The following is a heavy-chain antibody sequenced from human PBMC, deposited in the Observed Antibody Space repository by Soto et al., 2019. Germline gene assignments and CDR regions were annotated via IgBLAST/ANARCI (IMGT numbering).Heavy chain of an antibody. V-gene: IGHV3-9*01. D-gene: IGHD5-18*01. CDR3: AKALSGYTYGPFDY. CDR2: INWNSGSI. J-gene: IGHJ4*02. Sequence: GGSLRLSSAASGFTFDYYAMHLVRQAPGKGLEWVSGINWNSGSIGYADSVKGRFTISRDKAKNSLYLQMNSLRTEDTALYYCAKALSGYTYGPFDYWGQGTLVTSPQ. CDR1: GFTFDYYA.